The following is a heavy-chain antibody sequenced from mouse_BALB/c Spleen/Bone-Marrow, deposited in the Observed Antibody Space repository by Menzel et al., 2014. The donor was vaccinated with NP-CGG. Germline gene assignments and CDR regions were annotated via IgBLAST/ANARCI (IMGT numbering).Heavy chain of an antibody. J-gene: IGHJ2*01. V-gene: IGHV1S81*02. CDR2: INPSNGRT. CDR1: GYTFTNSW. CDR3: ARGCDY. Sequence: VQLVESGAELVKPGASVKLSCKASGYTFTNSWMHWVKQRPGQGLEWIGEINPSNGRTNYNEKFKSKATLTVDKSSSTADMQLSSLTSEDSAVYCCARGCDYWGKGTTLTVSS.